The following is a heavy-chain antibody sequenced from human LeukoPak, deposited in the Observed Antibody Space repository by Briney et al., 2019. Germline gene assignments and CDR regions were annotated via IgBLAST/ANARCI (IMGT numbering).Heavy chain of an antibody. Sequence: GGSLRLSCAASGFNFDDYAMHWVRQAPGKGLEWVSGISWNSGSIGYADSVKGRFTISRDNAKNSLYLQMNSLRAEDPALYYCARPLFGAISPGYWGQGTLVTVS. CDR1: GFNFDDYA. V-gene: IGHV3-9*01. J-gene: IGHJ4*02. CDR2: ISWNSGSI. CDR3: ARPLFGAISPGY. D-gene: IGHD3-10*01.